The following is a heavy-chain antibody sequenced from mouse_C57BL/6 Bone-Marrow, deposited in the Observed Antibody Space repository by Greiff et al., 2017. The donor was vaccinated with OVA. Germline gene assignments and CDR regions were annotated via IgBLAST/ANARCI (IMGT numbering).Heavy chain of an antibody. J-gene: IGHJ3*01. Sequence: VQLQQSGAELVRPGTSVKVSCKASGYAFTNYLIEWVKQRPGQGLEWIGVINPGSGGTNYNEKFKGKATLTAEKSSSTAYMQLSSLTSEDSAVYFCARFSDGYYPAWFAYWGQGTLVTVSA. V-gene: IGHV1-54*01. D-gene: IGHD2-3*01. CDR2: INPGSGGT. CDR3: ARFSDGYYPAWFAY. CDR1: GYAFTNYL.